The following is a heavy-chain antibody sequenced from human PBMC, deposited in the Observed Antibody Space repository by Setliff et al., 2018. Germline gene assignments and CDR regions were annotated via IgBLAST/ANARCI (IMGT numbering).Heavy chain of an antibody. D-gene: IGHD3-22*01. CDR2: IYTSGST. V-gene: IGHV4-4*08. J-gene: IGHJ4*02. Sequence: KPSETLSLTCTVSGGSISNYYWTWIRQPPGKGLDWIGYIYTSGSTNYNPSLKSRVTISVDTSKNQFSLKRSSVSAADTAVYYCARARSGDCSDSTGYLDYWGQGTLVTVSS. CDR3: ARARSGDCSDSTGYLDY. CDR1: GGSISNYY.